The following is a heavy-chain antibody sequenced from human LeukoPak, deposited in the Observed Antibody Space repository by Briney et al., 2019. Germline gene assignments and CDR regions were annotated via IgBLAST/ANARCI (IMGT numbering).Heavy chain of an antibody. CDR3: SNLPVSGTDY. CDR2: VDPENGET. J-gene: IGHJ4*02. V-gene: IGHV1-69-2*01. Sequence: VKISCKVSGYAFSDAYMHWVRQAPGKGLEWLGLVDPENGETEYAEKFQGRVTITADTSTDTAYMELSSLKSEDTAMYYCSNLPVSGTDYWGRGTLVIASS. D-gene: IGHD1/OR15-1a*01. CDR1: GYAFSDAY.